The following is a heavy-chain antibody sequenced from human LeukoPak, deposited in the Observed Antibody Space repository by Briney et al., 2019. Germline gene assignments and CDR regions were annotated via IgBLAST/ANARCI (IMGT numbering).Heavy chain of an antibody. Sequence: GGSLRLSCAASGFTFSSYSMNWVRQAPGKGLEWVSSISSSSSYIYYADSVRGRFTISRDNAKNSLYLQMNSLKAEDTAVYYCACIAAAGNAYWGQGTLVTVSS. J-gene: IGHJ4*02. CDR3: ACIAAAGNAY. V-gene: IGHV3-21*01. CDR1: GFTFSSYS. CDR2: ISSSSSYI. D-gene: IGHD6-13*01.